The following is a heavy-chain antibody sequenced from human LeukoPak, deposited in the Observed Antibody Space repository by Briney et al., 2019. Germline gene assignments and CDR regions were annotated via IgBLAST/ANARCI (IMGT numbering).Heavy chain of an antibody. J-gene: IGHJ4*02. Sequence: GGSLRLSCVASGFTFTSYAMSWVRQAPGKGLEWVSAISADGRSTYHADSVKGRFTISRDISKNTLYLQMNSLRAEDTAVYYCAKMAGSSGYYPEFWGQRTLVTVSS. D-gene: IGHD3-22*01. CDR2: ISADGRST. V-gene: IGHV3-23*01. CDR1: GFTFTSYA. CDR3: AKMAGSSGYYPEF.